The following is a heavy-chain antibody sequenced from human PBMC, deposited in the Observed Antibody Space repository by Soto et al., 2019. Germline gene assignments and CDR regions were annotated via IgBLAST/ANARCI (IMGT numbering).Heavy chain of an antibody. CDR2: IYSSGST. CDR1: GGSIISASHS. CDR3: AREDAARIERWFDA. J-gene: IGHJ5*02. D-gene: IGHD6-6*01. Sequence: QVQLQESGPRLVKPSQTLSLSCAVSGGSIISASHSWNWIRQSPGRGLEWIGHIYSSGSTYYNPSLKSRVSISVDTSNNQFSLKLTSVTAADTAVYFCAREDAARIERWFDAWGQGILVTVSS. V-gene: IGHV4-31*11.